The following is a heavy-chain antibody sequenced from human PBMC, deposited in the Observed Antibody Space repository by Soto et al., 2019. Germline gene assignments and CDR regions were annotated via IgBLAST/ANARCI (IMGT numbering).Heavy chain of an antibody. V-gene: IGHV3-23*01. CDR3: ATPAWDL. Sequence: EVQLLESGGGLVQPGGSLRLSCEASGITFSRYDMSWVRQAPGKGLEWVSAINGGRSFYGDSVEGRFTVSRDNSKNTLYLQMSSLRVENPAIYYCATPAWDLWGQGTQVTVSS. J-gene: IGHJ5*02. CDR2: INGGRS. CDR1: GITFSRYD.